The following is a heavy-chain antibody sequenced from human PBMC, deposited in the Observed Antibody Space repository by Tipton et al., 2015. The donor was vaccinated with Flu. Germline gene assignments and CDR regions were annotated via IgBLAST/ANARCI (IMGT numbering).Heavy chain of an antibody. CDR1: GGSINNYF. Sequence: TLSLTCTVSGGSINNYFWTWMRQSAGKGLEWIGRIYSTGEVGYNPSLKSRVTMSVDTSKNQFSLELSSVTAADTAVYFCARGLRGGTAAGGYENCFDPWGQGILVTVSS. CDR3: ARGLRGGTAAGGYENCFDP. D-gene: IGHD6-13*01. J-gene: IGHJ5*02. V-gene: IGHV4-4*07. CDR2: IYSTGEV.